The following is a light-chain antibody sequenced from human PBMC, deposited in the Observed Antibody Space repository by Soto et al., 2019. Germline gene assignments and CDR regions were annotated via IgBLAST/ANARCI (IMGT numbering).Light chain of an antibody. V-gene: IGKV3-15*01. CDR2: GAS. Sequence: EIVMTQSPPTLSASPGERATLSCRASQNINSNLAWYQQKPGQAPRLLIHGASTRAIGIPARFSGSGSGTEFTLTISGLQSEDFAVYYCQHYKNWWTFGQGTKVDIK. J-gene: IGKJ1*01. CDR3: QHYKNWWT. CDR1: QNINSN.